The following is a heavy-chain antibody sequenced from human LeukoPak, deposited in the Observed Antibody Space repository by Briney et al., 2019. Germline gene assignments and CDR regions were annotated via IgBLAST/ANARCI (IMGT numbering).Heavy chain of an antibody. J-gene: IGHJ4*02. Sequence: SETLSLTCTVSGGSITSYYWSWIRQPPGKGLECIGYIYYSGTTYYNPSLKSRVTISVDTSKNQFSLELSSVTAADTAVYYCARVRRDGYNSPDYWGQGTLVTVSS. V-gene: IGHV4-59*01. CDR2: IYYSGTT. CDR3: ARVRRDGYNSPDY. D-gene: IGHD5-24*01. CDR1: GGSITSYY.